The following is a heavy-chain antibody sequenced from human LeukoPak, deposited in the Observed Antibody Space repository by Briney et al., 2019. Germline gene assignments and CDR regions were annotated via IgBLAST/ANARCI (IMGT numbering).Heavy chain of an antibody. CDR1: GGSISSYY. CDR2: IYTSGST. CDR3: ARHVGFITMVRGVINNNWFDP. J-gene: IGHJ5*02. V-gene: IGHV4-4*07. Sequence: PSETLSLTCTVSGGSISSYYWSWIRQPAGKGLEWIGRIYTSGSTNYNPSLKSRVTISVDTSKNQFSLKLSSVTAADTAVYYCARHVGFITMVRGVINNNWFDPWGQGTLVTVSS. D-gene: IGHD3-10*01.